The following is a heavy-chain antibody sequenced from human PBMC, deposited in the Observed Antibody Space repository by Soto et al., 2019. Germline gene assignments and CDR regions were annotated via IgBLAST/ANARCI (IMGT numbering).Heavy chain of an antibody. CDR3: AKSPNFYCSSPNCYKFYFAF. CDR1: GFTFNTYG. CDR2: ISYDGTDK. Sequence: QEQLVESGGGVVQPGRSLRLSCAASGFTFNTYGMHWVRQAPGKGLEWVAVISYDGTDKYYADSVKGRFIISRDNSKNTLYLQMNSLRAEDTAIYYCAKSPNFYCSSPNCYKFYFAFWGQGALVTVSS. D-gene: IGHD2-2*02. V-gene: IGHV3-30*18. J-gene: IGHJ4*02.